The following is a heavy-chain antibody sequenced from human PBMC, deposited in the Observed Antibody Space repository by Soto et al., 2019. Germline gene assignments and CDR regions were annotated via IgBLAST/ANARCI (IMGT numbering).Heavy chain of an antibody. J-gene: IGHJ6*02. CDR3: ARSWNYDYYYYGMDV. Sequence: SETLSLTCTVSGGSISSGGYYWSWIRQPAGKGLEWIGRIYTSGSTNYNPSLKSRVTMSVDTSKNQFSLKLSSVTAADTAVYYCARSWNYDYYYYGMDVWGQGTTVTVSS. D-gene: IGHD1-7*01. CDR2: IYTSGST. CDR1: GGSISSGGYY. V-gene: IGHV4-61*02.